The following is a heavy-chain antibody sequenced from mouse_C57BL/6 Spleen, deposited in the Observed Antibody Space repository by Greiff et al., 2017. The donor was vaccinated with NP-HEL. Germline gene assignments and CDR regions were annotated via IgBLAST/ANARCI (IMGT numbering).Heavy chain of an antibody. J-gene: IGHJ3*01. Sequence: QVQLQQPGAELVRPGSSVKLSCKASGYTFTSYWMDWVKQRPGQGREWIGNIYPSDSETHYNQKFKDKATLTVDKSSSTAYMQLSSLTSEDSAVYYCARGNGYPWFAYWGQGTLVTVSA. CDR3: ARGNGYPWFAY. CDR1: GYTFTSYW. CDR2: IYPSDSET. D-gene: IGHD2-2*01. V-gene: IGHV1-61*01.